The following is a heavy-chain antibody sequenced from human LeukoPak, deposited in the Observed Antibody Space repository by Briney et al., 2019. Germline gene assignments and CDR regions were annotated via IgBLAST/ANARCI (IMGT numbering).Heavy chain of an antibody. D-gene: IGHD3-3*01. CDR1: GGSISSGGYY. CDR2: IYYSGST. Sequence: SETLSLTCTVSGGSISSGGYYWSWIRQHPGKGLEWIGYIYYSGSTYYNPSLKSRVTISVDTSKNQFSLKLSSVTTADTAVYYCARERFYYGMDVWGKGTTVTVSS. V-gene: IGHV4-31*03. CDR3: ARERFYYGMDV. J-gene: IGHJ6*04.